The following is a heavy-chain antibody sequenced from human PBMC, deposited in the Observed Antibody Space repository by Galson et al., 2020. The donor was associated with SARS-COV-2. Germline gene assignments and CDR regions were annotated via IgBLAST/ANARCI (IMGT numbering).Heavy chain of an antibody. J-gene: IGHJ3*02. V-gene: IGHV4-30-4*01. Sequence: SETLSLTCTVSGGSISSDDYYWSWIRQPPGKGLEWIGYIYYSGGTYYNPSLKSRVTISVDTSKNQFSLKLTSVTAADTAMYYCARDTNGDRFFGIWGQGTMVTV. CDR2: IYYSGGT. D-gene: IGHD4-17*01. CDR1: GGSISSDDYY. CDR3: ARDTNGDRFFGI.